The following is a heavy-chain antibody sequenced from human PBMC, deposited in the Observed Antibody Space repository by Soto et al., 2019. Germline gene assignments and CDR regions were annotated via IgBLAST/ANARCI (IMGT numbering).Heavy chain of an antibody. Sequence: GASVKVSCKASGYTFTSYAMHWVRQAPGQRLEWMGWINAGNGNTKYSQKFQGRVTITRDTSASTAYMELSSLRSEDTAVYYCARSGTYYDILTGYFVSYNWFDPWGQGTLVTVSS. CDR3: ARSGTYYDILTGYFVSYNWFDP. CDR2: INAGNGNT. D-gene: IGHD3-9*01. J-gene: IGHJ5*02. CDR1: GYTFTSYA. V-gene: IGHV1-3*01.